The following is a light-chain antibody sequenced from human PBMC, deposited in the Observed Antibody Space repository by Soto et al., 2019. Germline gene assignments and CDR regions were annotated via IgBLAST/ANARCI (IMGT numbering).Light chain of an antibody. Sequence: QAVLTQPPSASGTPGQRVTISCSGSSSNIQPNFVYWYQQFPGAAPKLLLYRTDQRPSGVPDRFSGSKSGSSASLAISGLQSEDEADYFCATWDDTLSVVVFGGGTQLTVL. J-gene: IGLJ7*01. CDR3: ATWDDTLSVVV. V-gene: IGLV1-47*01. CDR2: RTD. CDR1: SSNIQPNF.